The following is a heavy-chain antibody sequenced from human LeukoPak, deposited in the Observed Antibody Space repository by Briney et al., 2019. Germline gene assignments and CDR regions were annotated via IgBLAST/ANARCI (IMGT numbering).Heavy chain of an antibody. CDR2: IYHSGST. D-gene: IGHD3-22*01. CDR1: GGSISSGYY. Sequence: PSETLSLTCTVSGGSISSGYYWGWIRQPPGKGLEWIGSIYHSGSTYYNPSLKSRVTISVDTSKNQFSLKLSSVTAADTAVYYCARSYYDSSGYYYWGQGTLVTVSS. V-gene: IGHV4-38-2*02. CDR3: ARSYYDSSGYYY. J-gene: IGHJ4*02.